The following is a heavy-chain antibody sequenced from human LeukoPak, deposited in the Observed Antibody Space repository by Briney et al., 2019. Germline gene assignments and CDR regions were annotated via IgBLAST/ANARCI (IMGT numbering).Heavy chain of an antibody. CDR2: ISAYNGNT. CDR1: GYTFTSYG. J-gene: IGHJ3*02. CDR3: ARDTVVTGDDAFDI. Sequence: ASVKVSCKASGYTFTSYGISWVRQAPGQGLEWMGWISAYNGNTNYAQKLQGRITMTTDTSTSTAYMELRSLRSDDTAVYYCARDTVVTGDDAFDIWGQGTMVTVSS. D-gene: IGHD4-23*01. V-gene: IGHV1-18*01.